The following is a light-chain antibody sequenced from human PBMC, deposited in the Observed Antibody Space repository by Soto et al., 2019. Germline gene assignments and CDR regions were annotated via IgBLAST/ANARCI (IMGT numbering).Light chain of an antibody. CDR3: QQRSNWLIT. J-gene: IGKJ5*01. CDR2: GAS. CDR1: QSVVTNS. Sequence: ETVLTQSPGTLSLSPGERAILSCRASQSVVTNSLAWYQQKPGQAPRLIIYGASNRATGIPDRFSGSGSGTDFTLTISRLEPEDFAVYYCQQRSNWLITFGQGTRLEIK. V-gene: IGKV3D-20*02.